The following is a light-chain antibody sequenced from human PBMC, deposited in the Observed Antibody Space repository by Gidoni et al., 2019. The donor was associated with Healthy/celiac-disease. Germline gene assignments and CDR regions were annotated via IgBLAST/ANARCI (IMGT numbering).Light chain of an antibody. CDR3: QQSNSNSWT. CDR1: QSISSW. J-gene: IGKJ1*01. CDR2: AAS. Sequence: DIQMTQSPSTLSASVGDRVTITCRASQSISSWLAWYQQKPGKAPKLLIYAASSLQSGVPSRFSGSGSGTEFTLTISSLQPDDFATYYCQQSNSNSWTFGQGTKVEIK. V-gene: IGKV1-5*01.